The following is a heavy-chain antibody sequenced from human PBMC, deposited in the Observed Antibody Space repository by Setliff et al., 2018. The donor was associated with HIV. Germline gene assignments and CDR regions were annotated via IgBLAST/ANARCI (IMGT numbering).Heavy chain of an antibody. D-gene: IGHD5-18*01. CDR1: GGSVNSGNYH. J-gene: IGHJ5*02. CDR3: ARRHTAFDP. CDR2: IYTSGSP. V-gene: IGHV4-61*09. Sequence: PSETLSLTCSVSGGSVNSGNYHWAWIRQPAGKGLEWIGHIYTSGSPHYKSSLTSRLTISLDTSRNQFSLKLTSVTAADSAMYYCARRHTAFDPWGQGTLVTVSS.